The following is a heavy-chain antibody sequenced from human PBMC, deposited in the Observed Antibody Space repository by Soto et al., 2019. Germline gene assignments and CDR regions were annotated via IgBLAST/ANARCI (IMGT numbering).Heavy chain of an antibody. Sequence: LSLTCTVSGAPINSDYWSWIRQSPGKGLEWIGYIYHIGSTDYNPSLKSRVTISIDKSKNQFSLNLRSVTAADTAVYYCARDGVPGLATGPVAVYYYYGMDVWGQGATVTVSS. CDR3: ARDGVPGLATGPVAVYYYYGMDV. V-gene: IGHV4-59*01. J-gene: IGHJ6*02. D-gene: IGHD1-26*01. CDR2: IYHIGST. CDR1: GAPINSDY.